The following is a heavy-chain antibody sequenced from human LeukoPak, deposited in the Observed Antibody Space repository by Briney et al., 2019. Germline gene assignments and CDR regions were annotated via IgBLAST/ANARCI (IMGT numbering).Heavy chain of an antibody. D-gene: IGHD2-15*01. CDR3: ARSGRARYCSGGSCYSGYYYYYYMDV. Sequence: SETLSLTCTVSGGSISSGSYYWSWIRQPAGKGLEWIGRIYTSGSTNYNPSLKSRVTISVDTSKNQFSLKLSSVTAADTAVYYCARSGRARYCSGGSCYSGYYYYYYMDVWGKGTTVTISS. CDR1: GGSISSGSYY. CDR2: IYTSGST. J-gene: IGHJ6*03. V-gene: IGHV4-61*02.